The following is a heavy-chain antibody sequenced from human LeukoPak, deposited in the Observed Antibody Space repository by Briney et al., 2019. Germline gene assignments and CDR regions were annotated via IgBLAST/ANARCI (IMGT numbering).Heavy chain of an antibody. Sequence: ASVKVSCKASGYTFSSYSMNWVRQAPGKGLEWVSSISSSSSYIYYADSVKGRFTISRDNAKNSLYLQMNSLRAEDTAVYYCARAGDTAMVTGFDYWGQGTLVTVSS. D-gene: IGHD5-18*01. CDR1: GYTFSSYS. CDR2: ISSSSSYI. J-gene: IGHJ4*02. CDR3: ARAGDTAMVTGFDY. V-gene: IGHV3-21*01.